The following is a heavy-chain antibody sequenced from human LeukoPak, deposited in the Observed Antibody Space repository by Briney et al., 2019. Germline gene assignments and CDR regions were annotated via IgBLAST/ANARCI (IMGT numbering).Heavy chain of an antibody. V-gene: IGHV1-69*05. CDR3: ARDISYGGNYY. CDR1: GGTFSSYA. CDR2: IIPIFGTA. J-gene: IGHJ4*02. D-gene: IGHD4-23*01. Sequence: GASVKVSCKASGGTFSSYAISWVRQAPGQGLEWMGGIIPIFGTANYAQKLQGRVTMTTDTSTSTAYMELRSLRSDDTAVYYCARDISYGGNYYWGQGTLVTVSS.